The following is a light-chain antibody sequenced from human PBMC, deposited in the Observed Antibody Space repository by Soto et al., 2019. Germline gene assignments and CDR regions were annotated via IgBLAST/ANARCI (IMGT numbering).Light chain of an antibody. CDR2: AAS. J-gene: IGKJ1*01. CDR1: QSVSNSF. CDR3: QQYGHSPRT. V-gene: IGKV3-20*01. Sequence: EVVLTQSAGTLSLSPVERASLSCSASQSVSNSFLAWYQQKAGQSPRLLIYAASARAIGIPDRFSGSGSGTDFTLTISRLEPEDFAVYYCQQYGHSPRTFGQGTKVDIK.